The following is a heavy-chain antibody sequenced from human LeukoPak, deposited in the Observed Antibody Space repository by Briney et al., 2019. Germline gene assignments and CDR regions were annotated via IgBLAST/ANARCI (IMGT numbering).Heavy chain of an antibody. CDR2: INNSGST. D-gene: IGHD5-18*01. Sequence: PSETLSLTCAVYGGSFSGYYWSWIRQPPGKGLEWIGEINNSGSTNYNPSLKSRVTISVDTSKNQFSLKLSSVTAADTAVYYCARGLQLWATERYYYYYYGMDVWGQGTTVTVSS. J-gene: IGHJ6*02. V-gene: IGHV4-34*01. CDR1: GGSFSGYY. CDR3: ARGLQLWATERYYYYYYGMDV.